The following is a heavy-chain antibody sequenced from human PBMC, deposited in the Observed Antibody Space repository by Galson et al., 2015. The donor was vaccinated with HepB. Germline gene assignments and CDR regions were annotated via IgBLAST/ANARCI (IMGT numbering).Heavy chain of an antibody. CDR3: TRRGGVGSGWYSDY. CDR2: ISRSSNTI. D-gene: IGHD6-19*01. Sequence: SLRLSCAASGFSFSTYKMNWVRQAPGKGLEWVSDISRSSNTIYYADAVKGRFTISRDNAKNSVYLQMKSLRAADTAVYYCTRRGGVGSGWYSDYWGQGTLVTVSS. CDR1: GFSFSTYK. V-gene: IGHV3-48*01. J-gene: IGHJ4*02.